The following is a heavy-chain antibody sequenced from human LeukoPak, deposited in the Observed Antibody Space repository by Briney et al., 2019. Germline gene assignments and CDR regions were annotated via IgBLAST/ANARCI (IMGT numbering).Heavy chain of an antibody. D-gene: IGHD3-10*01. Sequence: GGSLRLSCAASGFTFSSYAMSWVRQAPGKGLEWVSAISASGGSTYYADSVKGRFTISRDNSKNTLYLQMNSLRAEDTAVYYCAKDQTWFGELSPWFDPWGQGTLVTVSS. V-gene: IGHV3-23*01. CDR3: AKDQTWFGELSPWFDP. CDR1: GFTFSSYA. CDR2: ISASGGST. J-gene: IGHJ5*02.